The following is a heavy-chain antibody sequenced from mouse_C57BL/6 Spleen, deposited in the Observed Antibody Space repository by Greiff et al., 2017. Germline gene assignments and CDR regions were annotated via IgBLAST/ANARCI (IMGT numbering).Heavy chain of an antibody. D-gene: IGHD2-5*01. CDR3: TRDPFHSNYFDY. J-gene: IGHJ2*01. Sequence: DVHLVESGEGLVKPGGSLKLSCAASGFTFSSYAMSWVRQTPEKRLEWVAYISSGGDYIYYADTVKGRFTISRDNARNTLYLQMSSLKSEDTAMYYCTRDPFHSNYFDYWGQGTTLTVSS. CDR2: ISSGGDYI. CDR1: GFTFSSYA. V-gene: IGHV5-9-1*02.